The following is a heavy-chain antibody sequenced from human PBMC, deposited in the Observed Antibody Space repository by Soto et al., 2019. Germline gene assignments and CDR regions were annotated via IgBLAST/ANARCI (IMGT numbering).Heavy chain of an antibody. CDR3: AGGYCSGGSCYFRRDYYYYYGMDL. V-gene: IGHV1-69*06. J-gene: IGHJ6*02. D-gene: IGHD2-15*01. CDR1: GGTFSSYA. Sequence: QVQLVQSGAEVKKPGSSVKVSCKASGGTFSSYAISWVRQAPGHGLEWMGGIIPIFGTANYAQKFQGRVTITADKSSSTADMELSSLRYEDTAVYYCAGGYCSGGSCYFRRDYYYYYGMDLWGQGTTVTVSS. CDR2: IIPIFGTA.